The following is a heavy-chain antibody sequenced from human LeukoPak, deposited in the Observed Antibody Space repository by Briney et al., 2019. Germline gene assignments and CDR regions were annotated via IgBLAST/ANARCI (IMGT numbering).Heavy chain of an antibody. CDR3: ARGRIAVAGTYIPSNWGPQLDYMDV. CDR2: INWNGGST. J-gene: IGHJ6*03. D-gene: IGHD6-19*01. Sequence: GGCLRLSCAASGFTLDDYGMNWVRQPPGKGREWGCNINWNGGSTSCADALKGRLTISRDNAKSCLYLQMNSLRAEDTAMYLWARGRIAVAGTYIPSNWGPQLDYMDVWGKGTTVTVS. V-gene: IGHV3-20*04. CDR1: GFTLDDYG.